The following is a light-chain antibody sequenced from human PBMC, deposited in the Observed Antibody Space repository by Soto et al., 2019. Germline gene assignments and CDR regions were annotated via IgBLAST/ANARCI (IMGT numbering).Light chain of an antibody. V-gene: IGLV2-14*01. J-gene: IGLJ1*01. Sequence: QSVLTQAASLSGSRGPSITISRNGTSSDVGYGQYVSWYQQCPGKAPKLMIYEVSNRPSGVSNRFSASKSGNTASLSISGLQADDEADYYCSSYTASSTFVFGTGTKVTVL. CDR3: SSYTASSTFV. CDR1: SSDVGYGQY. CDR2: EVS.